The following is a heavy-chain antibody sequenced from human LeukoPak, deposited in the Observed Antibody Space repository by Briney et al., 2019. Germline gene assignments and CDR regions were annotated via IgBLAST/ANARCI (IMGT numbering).Heavy chain of an antibody. Sequence: GASVKVSCKASGYTFTSYGISWVRQAPGQGLEWMGWISAYNGNTDYAQKLQGRVTMTTDRSTSIAYMELRSLRSDDTAVYYCARDRLGSGSSSPQSVSFDYWGQGTLVTVSS. D-gene: IGHD6-13*01. J-gene: IGHJ4*02. CDR1: GYTFTSYG. CDR3: ARDRLGSGSSSPQSVSFDY. CDR2: ISAYNGNT. V-gene: IGHV1-18*01.